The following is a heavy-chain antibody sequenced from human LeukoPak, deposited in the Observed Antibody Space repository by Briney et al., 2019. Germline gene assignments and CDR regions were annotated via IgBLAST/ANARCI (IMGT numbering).Heavy chain of an antibody. CDR1: GYSFSSYW. CDR3: ARRKAVAGTTKAYFDY. J-gene: IGHJ4*02. Sequence: GESLKISCKGSGYSFSSYWIGWVRQMPGKGLEWMGIIYPGDSDTRYSPSFQGQVTISADKSINTAYLQWSSLKASDTAMYYCARRKAVAGTTKAYFDYWGQGTLVTVSS. CDR2: IYPGDSDT. D-gene: IGHD6-19*01. V-gene: IGHV5-51*01.